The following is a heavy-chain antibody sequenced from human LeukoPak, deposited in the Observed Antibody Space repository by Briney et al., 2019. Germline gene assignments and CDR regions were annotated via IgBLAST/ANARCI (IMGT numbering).Heavy chain of an antibody. Sequence: GGSLRLSCTASGFTFSSYGMHWVRQAPGKGLEWVAVISYDGSNKYYADSVKGRFTISRDNSKNTLYLQMNSLRAEDTAVYYCAESGYYGSGSEPFDYWGQGTLVTVSS. D-gene: IGHD3-10*01. CDR2: ISYDGSNK. V-gene: IGHV3-30*18. CDR3: AESGYYGSGSEPFDY. CDR1: GFTFSSYG. J-gene: IGHJ4*02.